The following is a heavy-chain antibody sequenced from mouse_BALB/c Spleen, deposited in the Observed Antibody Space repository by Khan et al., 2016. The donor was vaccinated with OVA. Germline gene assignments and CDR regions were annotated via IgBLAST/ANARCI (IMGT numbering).Heavy chain of an antibody. Sequence: SGPELKKPGETVKISCKASGHTFTNFGMNWVKQAPGKGLKWMGWINTYTGEPTYADDFNGRFAFSLEASASTAYLQINNLTNEDTATYYCARPHYFSSAINNWGQGTSVTVSS. D-gene: IGHD6-1*01. V-gene: IGHV9-3-1*01. CDR2: INTYTGEP. J-gene: IGHJ4*01. CDR3: ARPHYFSSAINN. CDR1: GHTFTNFG.